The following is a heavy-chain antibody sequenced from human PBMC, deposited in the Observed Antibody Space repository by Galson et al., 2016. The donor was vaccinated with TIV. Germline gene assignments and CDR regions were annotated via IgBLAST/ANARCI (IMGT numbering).Heavy chain of an antibody. V-gene: IGHV1-46*01. CDR3: TKGGTLTGYYNPDQRGYFDY. Sequence: VKVSCKASGYTFTTYYMHWVRQAPGQGLEWMGIMNPSSDTTSYAQKFQGRVTMTRDTSTSTVYMELSSLRSEDTAVYYCTKGGTLTGYYNPDQRGYFDYWGQGTLVTVSS. D-gene: IGHD3-9*01. CDR2: MNPSSDTT. J-gene: IGHJ4*02. CDR1: GYTFTTYY.